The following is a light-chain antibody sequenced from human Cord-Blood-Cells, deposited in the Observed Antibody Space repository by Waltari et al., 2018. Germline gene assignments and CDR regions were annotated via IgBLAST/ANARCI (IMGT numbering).Light chain of an antibody. CDR3: CSYAGSSTYV. CDR2: EVS. V-gene: IGLV2-23*02. CDR1: SSDVRSYNL. Sequence: QSALTQPASLSGSPGQSITISCTGTSSDVRSYNLVSWYQQHPGNSPKLMIYEVSKRPSGVSNRFSGSKSGNTASLTISGLQAEDEADYYCCSYAGSSTYVFGTGTKVTVL. J-gene: IGLJ1*01.